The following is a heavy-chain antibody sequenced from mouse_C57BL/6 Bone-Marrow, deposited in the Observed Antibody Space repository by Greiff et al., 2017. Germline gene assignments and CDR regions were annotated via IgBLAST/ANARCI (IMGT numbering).Heavy chain of an antibody. D-gene: IGHD1-1*01. CDR3: TNFTSVGGYFDY. Sequence: VQLQQSGTVLVRPGASVKMSCKTSGYTFTSYWMHWVKQRPGQGLEWIGAIYPGNSDTRYNQKFKGKAKLTAGKSASTAYMELSSLTNEDSAVYYCTNFTSVGGYFDYCDQGTTLALSS. CDR1: GYTFTSYW. J-gene: IGHJ2*01. CDR2: IYPGNSDT. V-gene: IGHV1-5*01.